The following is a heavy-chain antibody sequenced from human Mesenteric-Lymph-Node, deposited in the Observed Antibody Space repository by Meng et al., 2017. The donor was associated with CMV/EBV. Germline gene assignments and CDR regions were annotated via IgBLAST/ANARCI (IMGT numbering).Heavy chain of an antibody. Sequence: GESLKISCTASGFDIREYWMSWVRQAPGKGLEWVSYISSSSTTIYYADSVKGRFTISRDNAKNSLYLQVNSLRAEDTAIYYCARIAVADPFDYWGQGTLVTVSS. J-gene: IGHJ4*02. CDR3: ARIAVADPFDY. CDR2: ISSSSTTI. CDR1: GFDIREYW. V-gene: IGHV3-48*04. D-gene: IGHD6-19*01.